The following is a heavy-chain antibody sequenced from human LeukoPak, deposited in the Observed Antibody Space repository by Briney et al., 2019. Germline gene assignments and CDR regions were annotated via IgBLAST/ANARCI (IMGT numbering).Heavy chain of an antibody. CDR1: GGSISSGGYY. V-gene: IGHV4-61*08. J-gene: IGHJ5*02. CDR2: IYYTGST. CDR3: ATTTLSSAGASWFDP. Sequence: SQTLSLTCTVSGGSISSGGYYWSWIRQPPGKGLEWIGYIYYTGSTNYNPSLKSRVTISVDTSKNQFSLKLSSVTAADTALYYCATTTLSSAGASWFDPWGQGTLVTVSS. D-gene: IGHD6-25*01.